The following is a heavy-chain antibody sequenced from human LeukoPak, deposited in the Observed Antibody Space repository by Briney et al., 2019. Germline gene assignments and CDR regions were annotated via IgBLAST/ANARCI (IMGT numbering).Heavy chain of an antibody. J-gene: IGHJ5*02. V-gene: IGHV1-69*01. Sequence: GASVNVSCKASGGTFSSYAISWVRQAPGQGLEWMGGIIPIFGTANYAQKFQGRVTITADESTSTAYMELSSLRSEDTAVYYCAREAYGDYVSTTLNWFDPWGQGTLVTVSS. CDR1: GGTFSSYA. CDR3: AREAYGDYVSTTLNWFDP. D-gene: IGHD4-17*01. CDR2: IIPIFGTA.